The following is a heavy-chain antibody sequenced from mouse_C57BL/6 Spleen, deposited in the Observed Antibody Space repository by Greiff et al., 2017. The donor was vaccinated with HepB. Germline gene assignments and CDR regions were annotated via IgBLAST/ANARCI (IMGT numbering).Heavy chain of an antibody. V-gene: IGHV1-69*01. Sequence: QVQLKQPGAELVMPGASVKLSCKASGYTFTSYWMHWVKQRPGQGLEWIGEIDPSDSYTNYNQKFKGKSTLTVDKSSSTAYMQLSSLTSEDSAVYYCARGDGIYFDGWGKGTTLTVSS. D-gene: IGHD2-1*01. CDR1: GYTFTSYW. CDR2: IDPSDSYT. CDR3: ARGDGIYFDG. J-gene: IGHJ2*01.